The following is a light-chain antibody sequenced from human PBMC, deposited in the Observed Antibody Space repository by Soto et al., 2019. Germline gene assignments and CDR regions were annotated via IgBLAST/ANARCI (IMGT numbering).Light chain of an antibody. CDR2: GAS. CDR1: QSISSNY. J-gene: IGKJ1*01. V-gene: IGKV3-20*01. Sequence: RPSPVTLSLSPEEIAPPSCRSSQSISSNYLAWYQQKPGQAPRLLIYGASNRATGIPDRFSGSGSGTDFTLTISRLEPEDFAVYYCQQYGRSGTFGQGTKVDI. CDR3: QQYGRSGT.